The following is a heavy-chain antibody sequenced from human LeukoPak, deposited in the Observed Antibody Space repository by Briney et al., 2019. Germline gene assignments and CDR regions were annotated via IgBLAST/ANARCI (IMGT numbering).Heavy chain of an antibody. J-gene: IGHJ4*02. D-gene: IGHD4-23*01. CDR1: GVPSSSYA. CDR3: ANHRLAFLYDGGCSPAMYFDR. Sequence: RGCLRLSCVASGVPSSSYAVSWGRPTPGEGMGWVAAVDGSGDTTYYADSVRGRFSISRDTSRSTLCLQMDSLRGADPGLYFFANHRLAFLYDGGCSPAMYFDRRGPGTMVTDSS. CDR2: VDGSGDTT. V-gene: IGHV3-23*01.